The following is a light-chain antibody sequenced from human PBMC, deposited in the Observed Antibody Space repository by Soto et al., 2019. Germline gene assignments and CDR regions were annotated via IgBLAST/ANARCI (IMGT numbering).Light chain of an antibody. CDR3: SSYTSSGTLYV. CDR2: EVT. Sequence: QSALTQPASLSGSPGQSITISCTGTSSDIGGSKYVSWYQQHPGKAPKLMIYEVTYRPSGVSDRFSGSKSGNTASLTVSGLQGEDEVDYYCSSYTSSGTLYVFGTGTKVTVL. CDR1: SSDIGGSKY. J-gene: IGLJ1*01. V-gene: IGLV2-14*01.